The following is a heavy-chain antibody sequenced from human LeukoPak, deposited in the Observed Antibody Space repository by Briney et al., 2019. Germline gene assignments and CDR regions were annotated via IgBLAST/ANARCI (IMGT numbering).Heavy chain of an antibody. D-gene: IGHD3-10*01. CDR2: IYYSGST. V-gene: IGHV4-59*08. CDR1: GGSISSYY. J-gene: IGHJ6*03. Sequence: SETLSLTCTVSGGSISSYYWSWIRQPPGKGLEWIGYIYYSGSTNYNPSLKSRVTISVDTSKNQFSLKLSSVTAADTAVYYCASGRGLWFGELFSSYYYYMDVWGKGTTVTVSS. CDR3: ASGRGLWFGELFSSYYYYMDV.